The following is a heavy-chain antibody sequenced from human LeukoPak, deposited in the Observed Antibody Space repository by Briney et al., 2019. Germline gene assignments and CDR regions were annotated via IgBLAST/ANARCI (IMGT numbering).Heavy chain of an antibody. V-gene: IGHV3-23*01. J-gene: IGHJ4*02. CDR3: ARDSGSYLQPTDY. Sequence: PGGSLRLSCAASGFTFSTYAMTWVRPAPGKGLAWVSSITANGGSTYYADSVKGRFTISRDNSKNTLYLQMNSLRADDTAVYHCARDSGSYLQPTDYWGQGTLVTVSS. CDR2: ITANGGST. CDR1: GFTFSTYA. D-gene: IGHD1-26*01.